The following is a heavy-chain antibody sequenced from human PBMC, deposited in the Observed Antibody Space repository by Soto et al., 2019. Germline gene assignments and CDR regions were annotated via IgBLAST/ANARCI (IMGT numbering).Heavy chain of an antibody. V-gene: IGHV1-18*01. CDR1: GYTFTIYG. J-gene: IGHJ5*02. Sequence: ASVKVSCKASGYTFTIYGISWVRQAPGQGLEWMGWISAYNGNTNYAQKLQGRVTMTTDTSTSTAYMELRSLRSDDTAVYYCARDQNTAMVTTTWFDPWGQGTLVTVS. CDR2: ISAYNGNT. CDR3: ARDQNTAMVTTTWFDP. D-gene: IGHD5-18*01.